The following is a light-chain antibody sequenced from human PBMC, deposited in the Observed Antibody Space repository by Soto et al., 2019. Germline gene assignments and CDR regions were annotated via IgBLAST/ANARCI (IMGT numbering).Light chain of an antibody. CDR3: KQSRNGPLT. CDR1: QSVRTN. CDR2: GAS. Sequence: VWNQSPCTLSLSSGARATLSCRASQSVRTNLAWYQQKPGQAPRLLIYGASTRASGIPARFSGSGSGKDFTLTSSILVPEDFSVYYCKQSRNGPLTSGQGIYWRL. J-gene: IGKJ2*01. V-gene: IGKV3-11*01.